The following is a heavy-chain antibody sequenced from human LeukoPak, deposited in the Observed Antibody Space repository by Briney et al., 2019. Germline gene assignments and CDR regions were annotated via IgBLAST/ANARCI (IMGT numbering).Heavy chain of an antibody. CDR1: GFTFSSYA. CDR3: ANPRVPYGDYVM. Sequence: GGSLSLSCAASGFTFSSYAMSWVRQAPGQGLEWVSAISGSGGSTSYADSVKGRFTISRDNSKNTLYLQMNSLRAEDTAVYYCANPRVPYGDYVMWGQGTLVTVSS. V-gene: IGHV3-23*01. D-gene: IGHD4-17*01. CDR2: ISGSGGST. J-gene: IGHJ4*02.